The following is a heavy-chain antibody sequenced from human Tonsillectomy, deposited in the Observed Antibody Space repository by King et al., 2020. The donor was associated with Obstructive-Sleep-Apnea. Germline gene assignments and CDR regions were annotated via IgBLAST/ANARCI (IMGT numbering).Heavy chain of an antibody. CDR1: GYTFTGYY. D-gene: IGHD4-17*01. Sequence: QLVQSGAEVKKPGASVKVSCKASGYTFTGYYIHWLRQAPGQGLEWMGWINPNSGGTNYAQKFQGRVTMTRDTSISTAYMELSRLISDDTAVYYCATVAVSTATYYFDYWGQGTLVTVSS. V-gene: IGHV1-2*02. CDR2: INPNSGGT. J-gene: IGHJ4*02. CDR3: ATVAVSTATYYFDY.